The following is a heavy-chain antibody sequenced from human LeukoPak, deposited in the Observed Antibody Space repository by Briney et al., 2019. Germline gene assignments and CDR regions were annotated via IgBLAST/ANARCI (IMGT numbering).Heavy chain of an antibody. CDR2: INPNSGGT. CDR1: GYTFTGYY. J-gene: IGHJ4*02. V-gene: IGHV1-2*02. Sequence: ASVKVSCKASGYTFTGYYMHWVRQAPGQGLEWMGWINPNSGGTNYAQKFQGRVTMTRDTSISTAYMELSRLRSDDTAVYYCARARITMIVSPFDYWGQGTLVTVSS. CDR3: ARARITMIVSPFDY. D-gene: IGHD3-22*01.